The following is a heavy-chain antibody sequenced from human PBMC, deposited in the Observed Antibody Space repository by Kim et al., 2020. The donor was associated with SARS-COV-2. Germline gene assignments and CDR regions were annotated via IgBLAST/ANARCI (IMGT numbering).Heavy chain of an antibody. CDR1: GFTFNRYG. CDR2: ISHDGRNI. D-gene: IGHD3-3*01. V-gene: IGHV3-30*18. J-gene: IGHJ5*02. CDR3: AKAGGVRFSPLDP. Sequence: GGSLRLSCAASGFTFNRYGMHWVRQAPGKGLEWVALISHDGRNIYYADSAKGRFTVSRDNSKNTLYLQMNSLRAEDTAVYYCAKAGGVRFSPLDPWGQGTLVTVSS.